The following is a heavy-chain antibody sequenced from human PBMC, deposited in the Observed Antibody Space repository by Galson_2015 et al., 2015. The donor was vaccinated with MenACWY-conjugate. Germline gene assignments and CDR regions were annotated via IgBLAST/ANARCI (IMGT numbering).Heavy chain of an antibody. CDR1: GFTFDDYG. Sequence: SLRLSCAASGFTFDDYGMSWVRQAPGMGPEWVSVINWNGVSTDYADSVKGRFTISRDNAVNSLYLQMNSLTAADTALYYCARDRATVTNYYYYGMDVWSQGTTVTVSS. CDR3: ARDRATVTNYYYYGMDV. D-gene: IGHD4-17*01. V-gene: IGHV3-20*04. J-gene: IGHJ6*01. CDR2: INWNGVST.